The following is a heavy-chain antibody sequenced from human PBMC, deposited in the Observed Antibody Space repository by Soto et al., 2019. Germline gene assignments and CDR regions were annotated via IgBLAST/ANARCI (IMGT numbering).Heavy chain of an antibody. J-gene: IGHJ4*02. Sequence: QSLSLTCAISGDSVSSNSAAWNWIKQSPSRGLEWLGRTYYRSKWYNEYALSVKSRITINPDTSKNQFSLQLNSVTPDDTAVYYCAREYSAGWSTWGQGTLVTVSS. CDR2: TYYRSKWYN. D-gene: IGHD6-19*01. V-gene: IGHV6-1*01. CDR3: AREYSAGWST. CDR1: GDSVSSNSAA.